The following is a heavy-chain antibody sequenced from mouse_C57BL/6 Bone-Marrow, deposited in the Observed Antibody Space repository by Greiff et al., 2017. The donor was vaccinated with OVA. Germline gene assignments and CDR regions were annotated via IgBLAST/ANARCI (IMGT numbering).Heavy chain of an antibody. Sequence: VQLQQSGAELARPGASVKLSCKASGYTFTSYGISWVKQRTGQGLEWIGEIYPRSGNTYYNEKFKGKATLTADKSSSTAYMELRSLTSEDSAVYFSARLRLHDWYFDVWGTGTTVTVAS. V-gene: IGHV1-81*01. CDR3: ARLRLHDWYFDV. CDR2: IYPRSGNT. J-gene: IGHJ1*03. CDR1: GYTFTSYG. D-gene: IGHD2-4*01.